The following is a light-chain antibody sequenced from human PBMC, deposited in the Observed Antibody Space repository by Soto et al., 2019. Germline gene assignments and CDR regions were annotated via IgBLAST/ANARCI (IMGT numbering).Light chain of an antibody. CDR3: QQRSNWPLT. CDR1: QSVSTNY. Sequence: EIVLMQSPGTLSLSPGERATLSCRASQSVSTNYLAWYQQKPGQAPRLLIYDASNRATGIPARFSGSGSGTDFTLTISSLEPEDFAVYYCQQRSNWPLTFGGGTKVDIK. V-gene: IGKV3-11*01. J-gene: IGKJ4*01. CDR2: DAS.